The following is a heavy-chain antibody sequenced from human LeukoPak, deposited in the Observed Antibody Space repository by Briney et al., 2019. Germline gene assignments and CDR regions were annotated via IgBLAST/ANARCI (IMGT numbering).Heavy chain of an antibody. Sequence: PSETLSLTCTVSGGSISSSNYSWGWIRQPPGKGLEWVGSIYYSGSTYYNPSLKSRVTISVDTSKNQFSLKPSSVTAADTAVYYCARLGDSYATDYWGQGTLVTVSS. J-gene: IGHJ4*02. CDR2: IYYSGST. D-gene: IGHD5-18*01. CDR3: ARLGDSYATDY. CDR1: GGSISSSNYS. V-gene: IGHV4-39*01.